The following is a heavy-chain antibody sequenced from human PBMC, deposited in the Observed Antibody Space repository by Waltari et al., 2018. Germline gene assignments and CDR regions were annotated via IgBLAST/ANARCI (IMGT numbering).Heavy chain of an antibody. CDR2: IYYRGST. D-gene: IGHD3-3*01. CDR3: ARSNYGVTIFPYYMDV. CDR1: GGSISSGGYY. V-gene: IGHV4-31*03. J-gene: IGHJ6*03. Sequence: QVQLQESGPGLVKPSQTLSLTCTVSGGSISSGGYYWSWIRQHPGKGLEWIGYIYYRGSTYYNPSLKSRVTISVDTSKNQFSLKLSSVTAADTAVYYCARSNYGVTIFPYYMDVWGKGTTVTVSS.